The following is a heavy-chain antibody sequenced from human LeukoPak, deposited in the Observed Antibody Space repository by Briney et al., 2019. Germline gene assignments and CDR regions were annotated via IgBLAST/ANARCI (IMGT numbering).Heavy chain of an antibody. D-gene: IGHD4-17*01. CDR2: INPNSGGT. V-gene: IGHV1-2*02. CDR3: AREDGDYDPCLDY. Sequence: GASVKVSCKASGYTFTGYYMHWVRQAPGQGLEWMGCINPNSGGTSYAQKFQGRVTMTRDMSTSTVYMELSSLRSEDTAVYYCAREDGDYDPCLDYWGQGTLVTVSS. J-gene: IGHJ4*02. CDR1: GYTFTGYY.